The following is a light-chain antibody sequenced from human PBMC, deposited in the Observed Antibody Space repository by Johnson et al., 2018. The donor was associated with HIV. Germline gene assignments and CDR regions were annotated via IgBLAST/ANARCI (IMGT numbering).Light chain of an antibody. Sequence: QSVLTQSPSVSAAPGQKVTISCSGSSSNIGNNYVSWYQQLPGRAPKLLIYENNRRPSGIPDRFSGSKSGTSATLGLTGLPTGDEADYYCGTWDSSLSAYVFGTGTKVTVL. V-gene: IGLV1-51*02. CDR3: GTWDSSLSAYV. J-gene: IGLJ1*01. CDR1: SSNIGNNY. CDR2: ENN.